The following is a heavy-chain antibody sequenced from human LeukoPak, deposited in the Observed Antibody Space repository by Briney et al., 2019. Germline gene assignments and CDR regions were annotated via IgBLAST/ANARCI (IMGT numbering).Heavy chain of an antibody. CDR2: IYYSGST. V-gene: IGHV4-59*12. CDR3: ARAPLNGYNYAYFDY. D-gene: IGHD5-24*01. Sequence: PSETLSLTCTVSGGSISSYYWSWIRQPPGKGLEWIGYIYYSGSTNYNPSLKSRVTISVDTSKNHFSLKLSSVTAADTAVYYCARAPLNGYNYAYFDYWGQGTLVTVSS. CDR1: GGSISSYY. J-gene: IGHJ4*02.